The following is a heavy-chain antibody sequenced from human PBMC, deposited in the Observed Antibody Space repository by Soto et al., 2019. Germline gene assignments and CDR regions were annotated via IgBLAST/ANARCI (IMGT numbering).Heavy chain of an antibody. J-gene: IGHJ4*02. Sequence: VQLVESGGGLVQPGGSLRLSCAASGYTFSDFLMHWVRQVPGKGLVWVSRINSDGSTTDYADSVKGRFTISRDNAKNTLYLQMNNLRAEDTSVYYCARDGWAVAENWGRGTQVTVSS. CDR3: ARDGWAVAEN. V-gene: IGHV3-74*01. D-gene: IGHD6-19*01. CDR1: GYTFSDFL. CDR2: INSDGSTT.